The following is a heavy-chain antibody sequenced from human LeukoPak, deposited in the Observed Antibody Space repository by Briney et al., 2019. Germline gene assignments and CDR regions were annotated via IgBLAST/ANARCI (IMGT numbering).Heavy chain of an antibody. J-gene: IGHJ6*02. D-gene: IGHD3/OR15-3a*01. Sequence: SQTLSLTCVISGDSVSRTNAAWNWIRQSPSRGLEWLGRTYYRSKWYNDYAVSVKSRITINPDTSKNQFSLQLNSVTPEDTAVYYCARAGTNYYYYGMDVWGQGTTVTVSS. V-gene: IGHV6-1*01. CDR3: ARAGTNYYYYGMDV. CDR2: TYYRSKWYN. CDR1: GDSVSRTNAA.